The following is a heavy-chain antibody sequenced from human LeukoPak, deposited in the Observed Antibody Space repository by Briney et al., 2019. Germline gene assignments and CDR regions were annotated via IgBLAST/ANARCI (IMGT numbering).Heavy chain of an antibody. CDR3: AKGRGLVSPDDH. J-gene: IGHJ4*02. Sequence: GGSLRLSCAASGFTFSDYYMSWIRQAPGKGLEWVSYISSSGSTIYYADSVKGRFTISRDNSMNTLYLQMNSLKAEDTALYYCAKGRGLVSPDDHWGQGTLVTVSS. V-gene: IGHV3-11*01. CDR1: GFTFSDYY. D-gene: IGHD6-19*01. CDR2: ISSSGSTI.